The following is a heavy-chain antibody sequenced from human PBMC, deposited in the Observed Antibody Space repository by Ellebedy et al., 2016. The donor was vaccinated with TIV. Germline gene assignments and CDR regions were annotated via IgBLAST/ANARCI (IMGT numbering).Heavy chain of an antibody. Sequence: PGGSLRLSCAASGFTFSSYWMSWVRQAPGKGLEWVANIKYDGSEKYYVDSVKGRFTISRDNAKKSLYLRMDSLRAEDTAVYYCARWYDDSWTGYYTWGQGTLVTVSS. CDR3: ARWYDDSWTGYYT. D-gene: IGHD3-3*01. CDR2: IKYDGSEK. V-gene: IGHV3-7*02. CDR1: GFTFSSYW. J-gene: IGHJ5*02.